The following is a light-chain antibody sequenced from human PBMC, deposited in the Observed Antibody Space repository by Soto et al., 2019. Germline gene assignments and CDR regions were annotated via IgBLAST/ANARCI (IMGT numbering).Light chain of an antibody. V-gene: IGKV1-27*01. CDR1: QGIGNY. Sequence: GDRVTITCRASQGIGNYLAWYQQRPGKVPKLLIYAASTLQSGVPSRFSGSGSGPDFTLTISSLQPEDVATYYCQKYDHAPLTFGGGTKV. J-gene: IGKJ4*01. CDR3: QKYDHAPLT. CDR2: AAS.